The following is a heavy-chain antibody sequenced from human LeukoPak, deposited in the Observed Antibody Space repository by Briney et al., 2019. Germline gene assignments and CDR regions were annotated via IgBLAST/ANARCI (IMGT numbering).Heavy chain of an antibody. J-gene: IGHJ4*02. CDR1: GGSISSSSYY. CDR3: ARGAPPQN. Sequence: SETLSLTCTVSGGSISSSSYYWGWIRQPPGKGLEWIGSVYYTGASYYNPSLKSRVTISIDTSKKHFSLKLTSVTAADTAVYYCARGAPPQNWGQGTLVTVSS. CDR2: VYYTGAS. V-gene: IGHV4-39*07.